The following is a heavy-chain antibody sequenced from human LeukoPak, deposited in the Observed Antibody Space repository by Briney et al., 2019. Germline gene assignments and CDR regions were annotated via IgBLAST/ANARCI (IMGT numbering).Heavy chain of an antibody. D-gene: IGHD6-6*01. V-gene: IGHV4-59*08. J-gene: IGHJ4*02. CDR2: IYYSGRT. Sequence: LSGTLSLTSTVSGGSISSYYWTWIRQPPGKGLGLGWIGYIYYSGRTTYNPSLKSRVTISIETSKKHVSLKLSSVTAADTAVYYCVRLWDSRSSLDYWGQGTLVTVAS. CDR3: VRLWDSRSSLDY. CDR1: GGSISSYY.